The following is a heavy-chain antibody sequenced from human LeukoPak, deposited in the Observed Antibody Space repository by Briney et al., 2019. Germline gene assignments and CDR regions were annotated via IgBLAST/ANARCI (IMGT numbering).Heavy chain of an antibody. CDR2: ISSSTSHI. D-gene: IGHD4-17*01. CDR1: GFTFSSYS. CDR3: ARDRADDGFDY. V-gene: IGHV3-21*01. Sequence: GGCLSPACAASGFTFSSYSMNWVRQAPGKGLEWVSSISSSTSHIHSAHSVKGRFTISRDTAKNLLFLQMNSLRAEDTAVYYCARDRADDGFDYWGQGTLVRVSS. J-gene: IGHJ4*02.